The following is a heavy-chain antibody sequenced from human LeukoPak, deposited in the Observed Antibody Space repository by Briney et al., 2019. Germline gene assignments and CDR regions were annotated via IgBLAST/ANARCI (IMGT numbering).Heavy chain of an antibody. Sequence: QAGGSLRLSCAASGFAFSNYAMSWVRQAPGKGLEWVSGISWNSATIVYADSVKGRFTISRDNARNSLYLQMNSLRSEDTAFYYCAKDRRRSGRLVHFDYWGQGTLVTVSS. J-gene: IGHJ4*02. CDR2: ISWNSATI. CDR3: AKDRRRSGRLVHFDY. CDR1: GFAFSNYA. V-gene: IGHV3-9*01. D-gene: IGHD5-12*01.